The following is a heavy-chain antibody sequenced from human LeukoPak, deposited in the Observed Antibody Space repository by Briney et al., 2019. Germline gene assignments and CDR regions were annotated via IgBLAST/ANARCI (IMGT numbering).Heavy chain of an antibody. V-gene: IGHV4-59*01. CDR1: GGSISSYY. D-gene: IGHD3-10*01. J-gene: IGHJ5*02. CDR2: IYYSGST. CDR3: ARDLDGSATNWFDP. Sequence: SETLSLTCTVSGGSISSYYRSWIRQPPGKGLEWIGYIYYSGSTNYNPSLKSRVTISVDTSKNQFSLKLSSVTAADTAVYYCARDLDGSATNWFDPWGQGTLVTVSS.